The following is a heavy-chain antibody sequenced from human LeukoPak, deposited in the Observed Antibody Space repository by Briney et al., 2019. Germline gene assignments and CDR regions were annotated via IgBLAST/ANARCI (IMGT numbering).Heavy chain of an antibody. V-gene: IGHV4-61*01. D-gene: IGHD5-18*01. J-gene: IGHJ4*02. Sequence: PSETLSLTCTVSGASVSSGSYYWSWIRQPPGKGLEWIGYIYYSGSTNYNPSLKSRVTISVDTSKNQFSLKLSSVTAADTAVYYCARGSRGYSYGWGQGTLVTVSS. CDR1: GASVSSGSYY. CDR2: IYYSGST. CDR3: ARGSRGYSYG.